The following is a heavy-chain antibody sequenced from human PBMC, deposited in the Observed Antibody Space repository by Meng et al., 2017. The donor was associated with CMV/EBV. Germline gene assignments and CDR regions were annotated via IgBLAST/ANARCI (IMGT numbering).Heavy chain of an antibody. V-gene: IGHV4-61*01. D-gene: IGHD3-3*01. CDR1: GGSVSSGSYY. CDR2: IYYSGST. Sequence: ETLSLTCTVSGGSVSSGSYYWSWIRQPPGKGLEWIGYIYYSGSTNYNPSLKSRVAISVDTSKNQFSLKLSSVTAADTAVYYCARGRDLDFWSGYYKGAFDPWGQGTLVTVSS. CDR3: ARGRDLDFWSGYYKGAFDP. J-gene: IGHJ5*02.